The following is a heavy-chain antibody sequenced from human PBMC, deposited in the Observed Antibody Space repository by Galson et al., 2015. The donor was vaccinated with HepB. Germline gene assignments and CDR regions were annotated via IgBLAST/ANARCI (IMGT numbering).Heavy chain of an antibody. V-gene: IGHV3-23*01. CDR2: ITGNSGRI. CDR3: ARSLDYSSYYYYGMDV. Sequence: SLRLSCAASGFTFSSYAMSWVRQAPGKGLEWVSSITGNSGRIDYADSVKGRFTISRDNSKNSLYLQMNGLRAEDTAVYYCARSLDYSSYYYYGMDVWGQGTTVTVSS. D-gene: IGHD2-15*01. J-gene: IGHJ6*02. CDR1: GFTFSSYA.